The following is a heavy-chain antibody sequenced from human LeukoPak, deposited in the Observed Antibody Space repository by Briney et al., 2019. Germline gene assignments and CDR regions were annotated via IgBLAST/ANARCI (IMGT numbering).Heavy chain of an antibody. CDR2: INTDGSTT. CDR1: GFTFSSYW. CDR3: ATGGRFYLDH. Sequence: PGRSLRLSCADSGFTFSSYWMHWVRQAPGKGLVWVSRINTDGSTTNYADSMKGRFTISRDNAKNTLYLQMNSLTADDTAVYYCATGGRFYLDHWGQGTLVTVSS. J-gene: IGHJ4*02. V-gene: IGHV3-74*01.